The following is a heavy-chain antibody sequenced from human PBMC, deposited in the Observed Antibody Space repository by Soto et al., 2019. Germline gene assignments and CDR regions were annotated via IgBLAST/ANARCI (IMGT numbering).Heavy chain of an antibody. Sequence: QVQLVQSGAEVKKPGSSVKVSCKASGGTFSSYTISWVRQAPGQGLEWMGRIIPILGISNYAQNFQGRVTITADKSTSTAYMELSSLRSEDTAVYYCASGRGDGYHCYWGQGTLVTVSS. CDR2: IIPILGIS. D-gene: IGHD5-12*01. J-gene: IGHJ4*02. CDR3: ASGRGDGYHCY. V-gene: IGHV1-69*02. CDR1: GGTFSSYT.